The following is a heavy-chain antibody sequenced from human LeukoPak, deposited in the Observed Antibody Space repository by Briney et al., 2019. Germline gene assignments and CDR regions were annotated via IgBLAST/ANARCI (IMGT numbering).Heavy chain of an antibody. D-gene: IGHD5-18*01. Sequence: QTGGSLRLSCAVSGLTFNSHDLHWVRQAAGKGLEWVSTIGTTGDTFYPDSVKGRFTISRESAKNSLYLQMNSLRAGDTAVYYCARDLRGYRYGGYPYFYGMDVWGQGTTVTVSS. J-gene: IGHJ6*02. CDR1: GLTFNSHD. V-gene: IGHV3-13*01. CDR3: ARDLRGYRYGGYPYFYGMDV. CDR2: IGTTGDT.